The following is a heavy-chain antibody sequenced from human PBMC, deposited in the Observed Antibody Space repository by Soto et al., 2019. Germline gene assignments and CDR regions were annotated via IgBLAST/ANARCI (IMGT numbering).Heavy chain of an antibody. J-gene: IGHJ6*02. D-gene: IGHD3-22*01. CDR1: GYIFTTFW. CDR3: TRPLGKDSSYFSSYNAMDV. Sequence: GESLKISCKASGYIFTTFWISRLRQMPGKGLEWMGRIDPSDSYSHYNPSFQGHVIMSVDRSTSTAFLRWSSLEASDTAIYYCTRPLGKDSSYFSSYNAMDVWGQGTTVTVSS. CDR2: IDPSDSYS. V-gene: IGHV5-10-1*01.